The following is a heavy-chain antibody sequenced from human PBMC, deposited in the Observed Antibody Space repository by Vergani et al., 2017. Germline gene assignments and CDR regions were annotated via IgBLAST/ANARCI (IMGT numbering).Heavy chain of an antibody. V-gene: IGHV4-39*01. CDR1: GFTFSSYE. CDR2: IYYSWST. Sequence: VQLVESGGGLVQPGGSLRLSCAASGFTFSSYEMNWVRQAPGKGLEWIGSIYYSWSTYYNPSLKSRVTISVDTSKNQFSLKLSSVTAADTAVYYCARHPCRGGSCYPDYWGQGTLVTVSS. CDR3: ARHPCRGGSCYPDY. J-gene: IGHJ4*02. D-gene: IGHD2-15*01.